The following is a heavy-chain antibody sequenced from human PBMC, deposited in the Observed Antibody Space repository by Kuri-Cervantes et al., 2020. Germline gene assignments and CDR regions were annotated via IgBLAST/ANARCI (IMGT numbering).Heavy chain of an antibody. Sequence: SETLSLTCTVSGGSISSSSYYWGWIRQPPGKGLEWIGSIYYSGSTYYNPSLKSRVTISVDTSKNQFPLKLSSVTAADTAVYYCARRYYDFWSGYPRVGWFDPWGQGTLVTVSS. J-gene: IGHJ5*02. D-gene: IGHD3-3*01. CDR1: GGSISSSSYY. CDR2: IYYSGST. V-gene: IGHV4-39*01. CDR3: ARRYYDFWSGYPRVGWFDP.